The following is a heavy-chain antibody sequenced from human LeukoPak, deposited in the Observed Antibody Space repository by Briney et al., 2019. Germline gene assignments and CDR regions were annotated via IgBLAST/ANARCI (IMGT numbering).Heavy chain of an antibody. CDR1: GFTFSSYA. CDR2: ISSNGGST. V-gene: IGHV3-64*01. J-gene: IGHJ4*02. CDR3: ARAVRFLEWLYPFDY. D-gene: IGHD3-3*01. Sequence: GGSLRLSCAASGFTFSSYAMHWVHQAPGKGLEYVSAISSNGGSTYHANSVKGRFTISRDNSKNTLYLQMGSLRAEDMAVYYCARAVRFLEWLYPFDYWGQGTLVTVSS.